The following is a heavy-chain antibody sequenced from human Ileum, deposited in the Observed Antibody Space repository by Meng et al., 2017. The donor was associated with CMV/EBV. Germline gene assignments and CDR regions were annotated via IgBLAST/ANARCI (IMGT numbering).Heavy chain of an antibody. CDR2: ISYDGSNK. D-gene: IGHD3-3*01. CDR1: GFTFSGYA. CDR3: AKDQSDFWSGYYGIIDY. V-gene: IGHV3-30-3*01. J-gene: IGHJ4*02. Sequence: GGSLRLSCAASGFTFSGYAMHWVRQAPGKGLEWVAVISYDGSNKYYADSVKGRFTISRDNSKNTLYLQRNSLRAEDTAVYYCAKDQSDFWSGYYGIIDYWGQGTLVTVSS.